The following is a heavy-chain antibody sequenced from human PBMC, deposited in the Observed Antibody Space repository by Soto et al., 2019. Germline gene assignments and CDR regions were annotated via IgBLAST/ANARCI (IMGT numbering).Heavy chain of an antibody. V-gene: IGHV3-33*01. CDR3: ARDDEYSGNGMDV. CDR1: EFTFSNYG. D-gene: IGHD3-10*01. Sequence: QVQLVESGGGVVQPGRSLRLSCAASEFTFSNYGMHWVRQAPGKGLEWVAVILNDGSNRYHADSVKDRFTISRDNSKNTLYLQLTSPRAEDTDAYYCARDDEYSGNGMDVWGQGNTVTVS. CDR2: ILNDGSNR. J-gene: IGHJ6*02.